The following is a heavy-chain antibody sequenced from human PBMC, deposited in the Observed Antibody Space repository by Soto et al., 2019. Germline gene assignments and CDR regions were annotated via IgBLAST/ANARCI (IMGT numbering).Heavy chain of an antibody. CDR3: ARTRYSSSWYPSY. D-gene: IGHD6-13*01. Sequence: GGSLRLSCAASGFTFSSYGMHWVRQAPGKGLEWVAVIWYDGSNKYYADSVKGRFTISRDNSKNTLYLQMNSLRAEDTAVYYCARTRYSSSWYPSYWGQGTLVTVSS. CDR1: GFTFSSYG. CDR2: IWYDGSNK. J-gene: IGHJ4*02. V-gene: IGHV3-33*01.